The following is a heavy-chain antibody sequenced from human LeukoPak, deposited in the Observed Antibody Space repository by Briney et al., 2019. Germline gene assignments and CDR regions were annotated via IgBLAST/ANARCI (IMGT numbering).Heavy chain of an antibody. CDR3: SVWFGELSH. CDR2: ISPNSGGT. J-gene: IGHJ4*02. CDR1: GYTFTDYN. Sequence: ASVKVSCKTSGYTFTDYNIHWVRQAPGQGLEWMGWISPNSGGTNYAQRFQGMVTMTRDTSISTAYMDLSSLTSDDTATYYCSVWFGELSHWGQGTLVTVSS. V-gene: IGHV1-2*02. D-gene: IGHD3-10*01.